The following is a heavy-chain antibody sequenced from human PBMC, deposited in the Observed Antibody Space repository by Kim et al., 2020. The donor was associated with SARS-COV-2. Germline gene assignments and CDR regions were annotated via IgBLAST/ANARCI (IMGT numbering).Heavy chain of an antibody. Sequence: SETLSLTCTVSGGSVSSGSYYWSWIRQPPGKGLEWIGYIYYRGSTNYNPSLKSRVTISVDTSKNQFSLKLTSVTAADTAVYYCAAGPATYMRAVAYWGQG. D-gene: IGHD1-26*01. CDR1: GGSVSSGSYY. CDR2: IYYRGST. J-gene: IGHJ4*02. V-gene: IGHV4-61*01. CDR3: AAGPATYMRAVAY.